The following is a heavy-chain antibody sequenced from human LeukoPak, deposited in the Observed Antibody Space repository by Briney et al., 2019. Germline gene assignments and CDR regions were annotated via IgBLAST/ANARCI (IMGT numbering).Heavy chain of an antibody. V-gene: IGHV1-46*01. D-gene: IGHD3-10*01. J-gene: IGHJ4*02. Sequence: ASVKVSCKASGYTFTSYGISWVRQAPGQGLEWMGIINPSGGSTSYAQKFQGRVTMTRDTSTSTVYMELSSLRSEDTAVYYCARDGAISYGSGSYYNDPYWGQGTLVTVSS. CDR1: GYTFTSYG. CDR3: ARDGAISYGSGSYYNDPY. CDR2: INPSGGST.